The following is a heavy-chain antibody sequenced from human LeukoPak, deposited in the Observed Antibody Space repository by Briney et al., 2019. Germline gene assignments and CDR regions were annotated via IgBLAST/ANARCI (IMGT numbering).Heavy chain of an antibody. CDR2: INHSGST. CDR1: GGSFSGYY. CDR3: ASSQRSHYYDT. J-gene: IGHJ5*02. V-gene: IGHV4-34*01. Sequence: PSETLSLTCAVYGGSFSGYYWSWIRQPPGKGLEWIGEINHSGSTNYNPSLKSRVTISVDTSKNRFSLKLSSVTAADTAVYYCASSQRSHYYDTWGQGTLVTVSS. D-gene: IGHD3-22*01.